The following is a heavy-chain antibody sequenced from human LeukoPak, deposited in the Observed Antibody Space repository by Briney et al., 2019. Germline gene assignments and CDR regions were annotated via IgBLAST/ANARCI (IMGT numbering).Heavy chain of an antibody. J-gene: IGHJ6*03. CDR3: AKGDGTNYYYYMDV. CDR2: ISGSGGST. CDR1: GFTFSSYA. Sequence: GGSLRLSCAASGFTFSSYAMSWVRQAPGKGLEWVSAISGSGGSTYYADSVKGRFTISRDNSKNTLYLQMNSLRAEDTAVYHCAKGDGTNYYYYMDVWGKGTTVTVSS. D-gene: IGHD1-7*01. V-gene: IGHV3-23*01.